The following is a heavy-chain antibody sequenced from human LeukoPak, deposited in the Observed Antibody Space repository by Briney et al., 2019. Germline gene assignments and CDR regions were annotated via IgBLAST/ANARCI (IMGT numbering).Heavy chain of an antibody. D-gene: IGHD5-12*01. V-gene: IGHV4-59*03. Sequence: SKTLSLTRTVSGGSISNYYWSWIRQPPGRGLEWIGFIYYSGSTNSNPSLKSRVSLSVDTSQNQFSLRLNSVTAADTGVYYCAGGYSYSSVYRYFDLWGRGSLVTVSS. CDR3: AGGYSYSSVYRYFDL. J-gene: IGHJ2*01. CDR1: GGSISNYY. CDR2: IYYSGST.